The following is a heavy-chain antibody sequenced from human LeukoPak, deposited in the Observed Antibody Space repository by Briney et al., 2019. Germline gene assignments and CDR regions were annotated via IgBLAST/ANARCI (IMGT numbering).Heavy chain of an antibody. CDR3: ARDRRFLEWSLRAFDI. CDR2: IIPIFGTA. J-gene: IGHJ3*02. CDR1: GGTFSSYA. Sequence: SVKVSCKASGGTFSSYAISWVRHPPGQGLEWLVGIIPIFGTANYAQKFQGRVTITADESTSTAYMELSSLRSEDTAVYYCARDRRFLEWSLRAFDIWGQGTMVTVSS. D-gene: IGHD3-3*01. V-gene: IGHV1-69*13.